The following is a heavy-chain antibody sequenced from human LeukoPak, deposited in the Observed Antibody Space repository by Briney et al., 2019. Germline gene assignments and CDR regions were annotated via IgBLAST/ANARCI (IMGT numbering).Heavy chain of an antibody. CDR1: GYTFTSSG. D-gene: IGHD2-15*01. J-gene: IGHJ3*02. Sequence: ASVKVSCKASGYTFTSSGVSWVRRAPGQGLEWMGWISSHNDNTGYAQKFQDRVTMTTDTSTSTAYMELRSLRSDDTAVYYCARGVGSAFDIWGQGTLVSVSS. CDR2: ISSHNDNT. CDR3: ARGVGSAFDI. V-gene: IGHV1-18*01.